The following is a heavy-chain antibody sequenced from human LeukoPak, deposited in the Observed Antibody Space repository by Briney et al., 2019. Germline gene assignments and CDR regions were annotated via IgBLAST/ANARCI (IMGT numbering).Heavy chain of an antibody. V-gene: IGHV1-69*06. D-gene: IGHD3-10*01. CDR3: ASCYYYGSGSYYNKYYFDY. CDR2: IIPIFGTA. Sequence: SVKVFCKASGGTFSSYAISWVRQAPGQGLEWMGGIIPIFGTANYAQKFQGRVTITADKSTSTAYMELSSLRSEDTAVYYCASCYYYGSGSYYNKYYFDYWGQGTLVTVSS. CDR1: GGTFSSYA. J-gene: IGHJ4*02.